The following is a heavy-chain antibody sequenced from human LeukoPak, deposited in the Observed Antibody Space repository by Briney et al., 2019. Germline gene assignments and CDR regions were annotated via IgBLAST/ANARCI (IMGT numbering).Heavy chain of an antibody. CDR3: ARDRLQLRGKLNYFDY. D-gene: IGHD1-1*01. CDR2: ISAYNGNT. Sequence: GASVKVSCKASGYTFTSYGISWVRQAPGQGLEWMGWISAYNGNTNYAQKLQGRVTMTTDTSTSTAYMELRSLRSDDTAVYYCARDRLQLRGKLNYFDYWGQGTLVTVSS. J-gene: IGHJ4*02. CDR1: GYTFTSYG. V-gene: IGHV1-18*01.